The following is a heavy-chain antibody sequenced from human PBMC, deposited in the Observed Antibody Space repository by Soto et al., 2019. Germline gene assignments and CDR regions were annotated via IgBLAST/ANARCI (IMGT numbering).Heavy chain of an antibody. CDR3: ARGRLRGRDRLGAFDI. CDR2: INHSGST. Sequence: SSETLSLTCAVYGGSFSGYYWSWIRQPPGKGLEWIGEINHSGSTNYNPSLKSRVTISVDTSKNQFSLKLSSVTAADTAVYYCARGRLRGRDRLGAFDIWGQGTMVTVS. CDR1: GGSFSGYY. D-gene: IGHD6-25*01. V-gene: IGHV4-34*01. J-gene: IGHJ3*02.